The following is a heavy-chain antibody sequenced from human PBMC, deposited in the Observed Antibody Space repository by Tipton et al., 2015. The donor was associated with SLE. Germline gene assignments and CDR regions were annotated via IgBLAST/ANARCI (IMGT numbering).Heavy chain of an antibody. D-gene: IGHD4-11*01. CDR3: AREFLNPVTTVHYYFDL. J-gene: IGHJ2*01. Sequence: TLSLTCTVSGGSISSYYWGWIRQPAGGGLEWIGRIYTNENTNYNPSLKSRVTMSVDTPKNHFSLKLISVTAADTAVYYCAREFLNPVTTVHYYFDLWGRGTLVTVSS. V-gene: IGHV4-4*07. CDR2: IYTNENT. CDR1: GGSISSYY.